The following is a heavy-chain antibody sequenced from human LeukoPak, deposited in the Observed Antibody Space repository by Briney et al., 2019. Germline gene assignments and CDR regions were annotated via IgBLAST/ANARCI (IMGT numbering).Heavy chain of an antibody. J-gene: IGHJ4*02. D-gene: IGHD2-8*01. CDR3: AKGFPYCTNGVCPYYFDY. CDR2: IWYDGSNK. Sequence: GGSLRLSCAASGFTFSSYGMHWVRQAPGTGLEGVAVIWYDGSNKYYAESVKGRFTICRDNSKNTLYLQMNSLRAEDTAVYYCAKGFPYCTNGVCPYYFDYWGQGTLVTVSS. CDR1: GFTFSSYG. V-gene: IGHV3-33*06.